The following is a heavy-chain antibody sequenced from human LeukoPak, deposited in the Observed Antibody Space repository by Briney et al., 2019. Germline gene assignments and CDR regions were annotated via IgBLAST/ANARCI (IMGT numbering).Heavy chain of an antibody. CDR2: IYSGGST. J-gene: IGHJ6*04. CDR3: ARDVLLWFGESPYYYYGMDV. D-gene: IGHD3-10*01. V-gene: IGHV3-66*01. CDR1: GFTVSSNY. Sequence: GGSLGLSCAASGFTVSSNYMSWVRQAPGKGLEWVSVIYSGGSTYYADSVKGRFTISRDNAKNSLYLQMNSLRAEDTAVYYCARDVLLWFGESPYYYYGMDVWGKGTTVTVSS.